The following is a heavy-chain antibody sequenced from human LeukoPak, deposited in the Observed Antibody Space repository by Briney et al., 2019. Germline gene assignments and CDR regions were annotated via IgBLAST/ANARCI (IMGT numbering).Heavy chain of an antibody. J-gene: IGHJ4*02. CDR3: VRPGGRGQYSYASYDY. D-gene: IGHD3-16*01. V-gene: IGHV5-51*01. Sequence: GESLKISCKDSRYSFTDYWIGWVRQMPGKGLEWMGIICPGASDTRYSPSFQGHVTISVDNSISTAYLQWSSLKASDSALYYCVRPGGRGQYSYASYDYWGQGTLVTVSS. CDR2: ICPGASDT. CDR1: RYSFTDYW.